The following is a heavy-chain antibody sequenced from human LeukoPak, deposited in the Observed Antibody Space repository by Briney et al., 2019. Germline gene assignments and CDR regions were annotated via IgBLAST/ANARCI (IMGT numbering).Heavy chain of an antibody. D-gene: IGHD3-10*01. CDR2: INGGGST. Sequence: SXXLSLTCAVYGGSFSGDYWSWIRQPPGKGGEWGGEINGGGSTNYNTSLKRRVNISVDKSKDQFSLKSRSLTAADTAVYYCARGYGSGSYYHVWGKGTPVTVSS. J-gene: IGHJ6*04. CDR3: ARGYGSGSYYHV. CDR1: GGSFSGDY. V-gene: IGHV4-34*01.